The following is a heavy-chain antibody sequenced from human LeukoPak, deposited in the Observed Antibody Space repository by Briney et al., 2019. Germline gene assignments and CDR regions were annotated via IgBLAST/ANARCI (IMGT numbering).Heavy chain of an antibody. J-gene: IGHJ3*02. V-gene: IGHV3-21*01. CDR2: ISSSSSYI. CDR3: ARFAPGYAFDI. CDR1: GFTFSSYS. Sequence: GGSLRLSCAASGFTFSSYSMNWVRQAPGKGLEWVSSISSSSSYIYYADSVKGRFTISRDNAKNSLYLQMNSLRAEDTAVYYCARFAPGYAFDIWGQGTMVTVSS. D-gene: IGHD3-10*01.